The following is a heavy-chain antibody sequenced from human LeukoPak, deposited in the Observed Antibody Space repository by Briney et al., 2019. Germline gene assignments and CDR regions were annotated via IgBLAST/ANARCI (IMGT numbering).Heavy chain of an antibody. D-gene: IGHD6-19*01. CDR2: ISSSGSTI. J-gene: IGHJ3*02. CDR3: ASQQWLVDAFDI. CDR1: GFTFSDYY. V-gene: IGHV3-11*04. Sequence: GGSLRLSCAASGFTFSDYYMSWIRQAPGKGLEWVSYISSSGSTIYYADSVKGRFTISRDNARNSLYLQMNSLRAEDTAVYYCASQQWLVDAFDIWGQGTMVTVSS.